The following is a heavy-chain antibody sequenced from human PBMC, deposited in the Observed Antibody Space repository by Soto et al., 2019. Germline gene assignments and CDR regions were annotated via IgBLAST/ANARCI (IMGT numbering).Heavy chain of an antibody. V-gene: IGHV3-23*01. CDR1: GFTFSSYA. CDR2: ISGSGGSA. Sequence: VQLLESGGGLVQPGGSLRLSCAASGFTFSSYAMSWVRQAPGKGLEWVSGISGSGGSAYYADSQKGRFTISRDNSKNTLYLQMNSLRAEDTAVYYCAKHSLPGYFSRPFDYWGQGTLVTVSS. J-gene: IGHJ4*02. CDR3: AKHSLPGYFSRPFDY. D-gene: IGHD6-13*01.